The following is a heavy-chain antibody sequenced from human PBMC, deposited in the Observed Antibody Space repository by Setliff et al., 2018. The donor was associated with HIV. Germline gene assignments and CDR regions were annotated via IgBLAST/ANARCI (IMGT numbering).Heavy chain of an antibody. CDR2: IYHSGST. CDR1: GYSISSGYY. CDR3: ARAMRGVVVTNMYYYYGMDV. J-gene: IGHJ6*02. D-gene: IGHD2-21*02. V-gene: IGHV4-38-2*02. Sequence: SETLSLTCTVSGYSISSGYYWGWIRQPPGKGLEWIGSIYHSGSTDYNPSLKSRVTISVDTSKNQFSLKLSSVTAADTAVYYCARAMRGVVVTNMYYYYGMDVWGQGTTVTVPS.